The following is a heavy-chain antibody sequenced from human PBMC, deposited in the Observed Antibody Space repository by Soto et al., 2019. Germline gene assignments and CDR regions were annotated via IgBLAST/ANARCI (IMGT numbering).Heavy chain of an antibody. CDR2: INTDGSGT. CDR1: GFTFSRYA. V-gene: IGHV3-64*01. CDR3: AREGSPDIVAPTFAY. J-gene: IGHJ4*02. Sequence: SLRLSCAASGFTFSRYAMHWVRQAPGKGLESVSGINTDGSGTYYANSVKGRFTISRDNSKNTLYLQMGSLRAEDMAMYYCAREGSPDIVAPTFAYWGQGTLVTVSS. D-gene: IGHD5-12*01.